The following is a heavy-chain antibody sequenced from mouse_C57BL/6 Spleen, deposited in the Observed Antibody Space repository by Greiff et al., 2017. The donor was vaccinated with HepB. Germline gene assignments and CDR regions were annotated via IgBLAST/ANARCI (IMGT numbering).Heavy chain of an antibody. J-gene: IGHJ1*03. CDR3: ARKRNYYGSYFDV. Sequence: EVQLQQSGPELVKPGASVKISCKASGYSFTGYYMNWVKQSPEKSLEWIGEINPSTGGTTYNQKFKAKATLTVDKSSSTAYMQLKSLTSEDSAVYYCARKRNYYGSYFDVWGTGTTVTVSS. V-gene: IGHV1-42*01. CDR1: GYSFTGYY. CDR2: INPSTGGT. D-gene: IGHD1-1*01.